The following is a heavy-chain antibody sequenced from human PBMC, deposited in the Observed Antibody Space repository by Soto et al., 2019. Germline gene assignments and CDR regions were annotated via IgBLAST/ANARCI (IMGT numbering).Heavy chain of an antibody. CDR3: ASAAPSSPYYYYMDV. V-gene: IGHV3-7*01. CDR2: IKHDGREE. J-gene: IGHJ6*03. CDR1: GFTFSRFW. D-gene: IGHD2-15*01. Sequence: EVQLVESGGGLVQPGGSLRVSCATSGFTFSRFWMTWVRQAPGKGLEWVANIKHDGREENYADSLKGRFTISRDNAKNSLYLQMNSLRAEDTAVYHCASAAPSSPYYYYMDVWGKGTTVTVSS.